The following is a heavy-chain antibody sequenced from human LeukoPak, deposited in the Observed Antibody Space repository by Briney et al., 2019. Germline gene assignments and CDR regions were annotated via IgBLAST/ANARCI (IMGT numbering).Heavy chain of an antibody. J-gene: IGHJ3*02. CDR2: ISAYNGNT. V-gene: IGHV1-18*01. CDR3: ARDGGYVYYDFWSGPRLNDAFDI. Sequence: ASVKVSCKASGYTFTSYGISWVRQAPGQGLEWMGWISAYNGNTNYAQKLQGRVTMTTGTSTSTAYMELRSLRSDDTAVYYCARDGGYVYYDFWSGPRLNDAFDIWGQGTMVTVSS. D-gene: IGHD3-3*01. CDR1: GYTFTSYG.